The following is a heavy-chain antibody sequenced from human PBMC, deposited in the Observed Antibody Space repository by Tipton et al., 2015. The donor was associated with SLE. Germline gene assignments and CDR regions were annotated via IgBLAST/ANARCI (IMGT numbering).Heavy chain of an antibody. CDR1: GGSISSHY. D-gene: IGHD6-19*01. CDR3: ARDSSGWYKYFDY. V-gene: IGHV4-59*11. J-gene: IGHJ4*02. CDR2: IYYSGST. Sequence: TLSLTCTVSGGSISSHYWSWIRQPPGKGLEWIGYIYYSGSTNYNPSLKSRVTTSVDTSKNQFSLQLNSVTPEDTAVYYCARDSSGWYKYFDYWGQGTLVTVSS.